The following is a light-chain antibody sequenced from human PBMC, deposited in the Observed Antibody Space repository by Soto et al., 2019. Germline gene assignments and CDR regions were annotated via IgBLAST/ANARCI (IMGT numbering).Light chain of an antibody. CDR2: TND. CDR1: SSNIGTSS. CDR3: AVWDDSLNGHV. J-gene: IGLJ1*01. V-gene: IGLV1-44*01. Sequence: QSVLTQPPSASGTAGQTVTIYCSGSSSNIGTSSVHWYKHLPGTAPKPLIYTNDQRPSGVPDRFSGSKSGTSASLAISGLQSEDEADYYCAVWDDSLNGHVFGAGTKVTVL.